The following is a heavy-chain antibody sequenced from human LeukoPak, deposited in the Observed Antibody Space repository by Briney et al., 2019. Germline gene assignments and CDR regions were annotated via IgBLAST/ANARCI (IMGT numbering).Heavy chain of an antibody. CDR1: GFTFSSYH. V-gene: IGHV3-33*01. Sequence: GGSLRPSCAASGFTFSSYHMHWVRQAPGKGLEWVAVIWYDGTNKYYADSVKGRFTISRDTSKNTLFLQMDSLRAEDTAVYYCARGHPGKFDYWGQGTLVTVSS. CDR3: ARGHPGKFDY. J-gene: IGHJ4*02. CDR2: IWYDGTNK. D-gene: IGHD1-14*01.